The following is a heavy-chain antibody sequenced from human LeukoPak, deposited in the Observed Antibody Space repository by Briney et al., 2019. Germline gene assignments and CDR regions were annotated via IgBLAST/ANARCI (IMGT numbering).Heavy chain of an antibody. J-gene: IGHJ4*02. CDR3: ARDRCSSTSCYVTY. CDR2: ISSSSSYI. CDR1: GFTFTSSS. V-gene: IGHV3-21*01. Sequence: PGGSLRLSCAASGFTFTSSSMNWVRQAPGKGLEWVSSISSSSSYIYYADSAKGRFTISRDNAKNSLYLQMNSLRAEDTAVYYCARDRCSSTSCYVTYWGQGTLVTVSS. D-gene: IGHD2-2*01.